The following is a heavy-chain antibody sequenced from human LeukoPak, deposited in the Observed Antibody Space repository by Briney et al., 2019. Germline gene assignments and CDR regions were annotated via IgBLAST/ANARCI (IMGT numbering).Heavy chain of an antibody. CDR2: IYSGDST. V-gene: IGHV3-53*01. Sequence: GGSLRLSCAASGLSVSRNYMSWVRQAPGKGMKWVSVIYSGDSTYYADSVKGRFTISRDNSKNTRYLQMNSLRAEDTAVYYCARDLGVGFCSSTGCNNLNMDVWGKGTTVTVSS. D-gene: IGHD2-2*01. CDR1: GLSVSRNY. J-gene: IGHJ6*03. CDR3: ARDLGVGFCSSTGCNNLNMDV.